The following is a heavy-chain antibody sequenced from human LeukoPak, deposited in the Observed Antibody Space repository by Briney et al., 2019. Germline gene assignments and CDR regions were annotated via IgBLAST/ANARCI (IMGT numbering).Heavy chain of an antibody. Sequence: PGRSLRLSCAASGFTFSSYAMHWVRQAPGKGLEWVAVISYDGSNKYYADSVKGRFTISRDNSKNTLYPQMNSLRAEDTAVYYCARSDPKYGGWGQGTLVTVSS. D-gene: IGHD4-23*01. J-gene: IGHJ4*02. CDR2: ISYDGSNK. V-gene: IGHV3-30-3*01. CDR3: ARSDPKYGG. CDR1: GFTFSSYA.